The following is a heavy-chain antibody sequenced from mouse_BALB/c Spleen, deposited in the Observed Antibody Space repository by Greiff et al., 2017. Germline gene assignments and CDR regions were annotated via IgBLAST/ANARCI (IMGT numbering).Heavy chain of an antibody. CDR3: ARGYDGLPAWFAY. J-gene: IGHJ3*01. D-gene: IGHD2-3*01. V-gene: IGHV5-6-5*01. CDR2: ISSGGST. Sequence: EVQVVESGGGLVKPGGSLKLSCAASGFTFSSYAMSWVRQTPEKRLEWVASISSGGSTYYPDSVKGRFTISRDNARNILYLQMSSLRSEDTAMYYCARGYDGLPAWFAYWGQGTLVTVSA. CDR1: GFTFSSYA.